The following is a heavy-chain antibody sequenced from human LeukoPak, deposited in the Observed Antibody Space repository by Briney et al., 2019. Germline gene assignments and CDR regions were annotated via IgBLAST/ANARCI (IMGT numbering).Heavy chain of an antibody. CDR2: ISNSSSYI. Sequence: GGSLRLSRAASWFTLSSYSMHWVRQAPGKGLEGVSSISNSSSYIYYADSVKGRFTISRDNAKNSLYLQINSLRAEDTAVYYCARDRSSNPHSNGWAWGQGTLVTVSS. D-gene: IGHD6-19*01. V-gene: IGHV3-21*01. CDR1: WFTLSSYS. J-gene: IGHJ5*02. CDR3: ARDRSSNPHSNGWA.